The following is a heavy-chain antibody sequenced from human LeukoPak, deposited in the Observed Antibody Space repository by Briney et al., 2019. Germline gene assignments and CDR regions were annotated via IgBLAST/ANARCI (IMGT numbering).Heavy chain of an antibody. CDR1: GGSISSSSYY. J-gene: IGHJ6*03. Sequence: PSETLSLTCTVSGGSISSSSYYWGWIRQPPGKGLEWIGSIYYSGSTYYNPSLKSRVTISVDTSKNQFSLKLSSVTAADTAVYYCASRKDYYYYMDVWGKGTTVTVSS. V-gene: IGHV4-39*07. CDR2: IYYSGST. CDR3: ASRKDYYYYMDV.